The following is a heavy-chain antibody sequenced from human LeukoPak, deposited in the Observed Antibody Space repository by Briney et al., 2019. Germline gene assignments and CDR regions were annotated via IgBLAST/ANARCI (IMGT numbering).Heavy chain of an antibody. CDR3: ARGGYSYGYYSI. CDR2: IYYSGST. V-gene: IGHV4-59*01. J-gene: IGHJ3*02. CDR1: GGSISSYY. Sequence: PSETLSLTCTVSGGSISSYYWSWIRQPPGKGLEWIGYIYYSGSTNYNPSLKSRVTISVDTSKNQFSLKLSSVTAADTAVYYCARGGYSYGYYSIWGQGTMVTVSS. D-gene: IGHD5-18*01.